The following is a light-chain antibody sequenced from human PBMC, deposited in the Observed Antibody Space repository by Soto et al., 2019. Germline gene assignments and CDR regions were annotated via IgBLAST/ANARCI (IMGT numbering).Light chain of an antibody. CDR3: QEYSKWPLVT. CDR1: QSVSTN. Sequence: EIVVTQSPGILSVSPGDRATLSCRASQSVSTNLAWYQQKPGQAHTLLIYTASTRATGIPARFTGSGSGTDFPLTLSSLQSEDFAVYYCQEYSKWPLVTFGPGTRVDIK. J-gene: IGKJ3*01. V-gene: IGKV3-15*01. CDR2: TAS.